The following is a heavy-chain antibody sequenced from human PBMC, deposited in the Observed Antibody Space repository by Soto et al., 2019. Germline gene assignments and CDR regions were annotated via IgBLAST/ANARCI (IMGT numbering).Heavy chain of an antibody. D-gene: IGHD3-22*01. CDR3: ASQPTATDYYNSSGSMDPQCYFDY. CDR1: GGSISSSSYY. Sequence: SETLSLTCTVSGGSISSSSYYWGWIRQPPGKGLEWIGRIYYSGSTYYNPSLRSRVTISVDTSKNQFSLKLSSVTAADTAVYYCASQPTATDYYNSSGSMDPQCYFDYWGQGTLVTVSS. V-gene: IGHV4-39*01. CDR2: IYYSGST. J-gene: IGHJ4*02.